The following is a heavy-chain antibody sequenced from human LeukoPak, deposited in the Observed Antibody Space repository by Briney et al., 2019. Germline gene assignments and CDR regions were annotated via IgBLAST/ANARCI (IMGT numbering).Heavy chain of an antibody. D-gene: IGHD4-17*01. CDR1: GVSISSSSYY. Sequence: TPSETLSLTCTVSGVSISSSSYYWGWIRQPPGKGLEWIGSIYYSGSTYYNPSLKSRVTISVDTSKNQFSLKLSSVTAADTAVYYCARVPSNYGDYVYWYFDLWGRGTLVTVSS. J-gene: IGHJ2*01. CDR3: ARVPSNYGDYVYWYFDL. CDR2: IYYSGST. V-gene: IGHV4-39*01.